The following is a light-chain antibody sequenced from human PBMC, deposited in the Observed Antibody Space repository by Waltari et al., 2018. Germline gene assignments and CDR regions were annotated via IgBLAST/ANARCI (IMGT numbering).Light chain of an antibody. J-gene: IGKJ1*01. CDR2: DAS. CDR1: QSVSRT. V-gene: IGKV3-20*01. CDR3: QKYGTLPAT. Sequence: EIVLTQSPGTLSLSPGERATLSCRASQSVSRTLAWYQQKPGQSPRLLIYDASNRATGIPDRFSGSGSGTDFSLTISRVEPEDFAVYYCQKYGTLPATFGQGTKVEIK.